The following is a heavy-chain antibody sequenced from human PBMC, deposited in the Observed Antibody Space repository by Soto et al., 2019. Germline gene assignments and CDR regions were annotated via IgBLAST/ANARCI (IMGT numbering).Heavy chain of an antibody. CDR1: GGTFSSYT. V-gene: IGHV1-69*02. Sequence: QVQLVQSGAEVKKPGSSVKVSCKASGGTFSSYTISWVRQAPGQGLEWMGRIIPIIGIANYAQKFPGGVTITADKSTSTGYVELSSLRSEDTAVSYCASPSTYYYDSSGYYPFDYWGQGTLVTVSS. CDR3: ASPSTYYYDSSGYYPFDY. D-gene: IGHD3-22*01. CDR2: IIPIIGIA. J-gene: IGHJ4*02.